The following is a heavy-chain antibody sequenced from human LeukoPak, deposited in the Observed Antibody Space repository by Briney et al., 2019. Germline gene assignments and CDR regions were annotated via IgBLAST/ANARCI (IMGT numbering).Heavy chain of an antibody. CDR3: ARDAFTVTTPNYFDY. J-gene: IGHJ4*02. CDR2: ISAYNGNT. V-gene: IGHV1-18*04. CDR1: GYTFTSYG. Sequence: ASVKGSCKASGYTFTSYGISWVRQAPGQGLEWMGWISAYNGNTNYAQKLQGRVTTTTDTSTSTAYMELRSLRSDDTAVYYCARDAFTVTTPNYFDYWGQGTLVTVSS. D-gene: IGHD4-17*01.